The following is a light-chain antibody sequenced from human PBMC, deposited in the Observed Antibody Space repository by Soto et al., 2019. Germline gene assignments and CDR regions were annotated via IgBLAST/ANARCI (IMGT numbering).Light chain of an antibody. J-gene: IGLJ2*01. Sequence: QSALTQPASVSGSPGQSITISCTGTSSDVGGYNYVSWYQQHPGKAPKLMIFEVSNRPSGVSNRCSGSKSGNTAFLTISGLQAEDEADYYCSSYTSSSTLVFGGGTKVTFL. CDR2: EVS. CDR1: SSDVGGYNY. V-gene: IGLV2-14*01. CDR3: SSYTSSSTLV.